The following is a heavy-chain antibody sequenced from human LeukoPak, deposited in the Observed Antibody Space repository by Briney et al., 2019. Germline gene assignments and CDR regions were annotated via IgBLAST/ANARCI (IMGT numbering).Heavy chain of an antibody. V-gene: IGHV4-4*07. CDR1: GGSIYYYF. Sequence: KSSETLSLTCTVSGGSIYYYFWSWVRQPAGRGLEWISRIYTNDNTNNNPSLRSRLTMSIDTSKNQCSLKLSSVTAADTAVYYCARESTSVGTAYQFDYWGQGSLVTVSS. CDR2: IYTNDNT. J-gene: IGHJ4*02. D-gene: IGHD2-2*01. CDR3: ARESTSVGTAYQFDY.